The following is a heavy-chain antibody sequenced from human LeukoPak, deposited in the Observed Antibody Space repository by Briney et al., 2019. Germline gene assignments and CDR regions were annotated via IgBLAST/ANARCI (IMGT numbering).Heavy chain of an antibody. CDR2: ISAYNGNT. J-gene: IGHJ6*02. CDR1: GYTFTSYG. V-gene: IGHV1-18*01. D-gene: IGHD5-18*01. CDR3: ARMRRGYSYGYYYGMDV. Sequence: GASVKVSFKASGYTFTSYGISWVRQAPGQGLEWMGWISAYNGNTNYAQKLQGRVTMTTDTSTSTAYMELRSLRSDDTAVYYCARMRRGYSYGYYYGMDVWGQGTTVTVSS.